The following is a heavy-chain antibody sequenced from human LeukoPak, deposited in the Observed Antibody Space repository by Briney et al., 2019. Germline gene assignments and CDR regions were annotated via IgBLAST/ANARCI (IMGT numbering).Heavy chain of an antibody. CDR1: GFTFSTYW. CDR3: ARGAHWRLWFGPTFDY. D-gene: IGHD3-10*01. Sequence: GGSLRLSCAVSGFTFSTYWMSWVRQAPGKGLEWVAVISYDGSNKYYADSVKGRFTISRDNSKNTLYLQMNSLRAEDTAVYYCARGAHWRLWFGPTFDYWGQGTLVTVSS. J-gene: IGHJ4*02. V-gene: IGHV3-30-3*01. CDR2: ISYDGSNK.